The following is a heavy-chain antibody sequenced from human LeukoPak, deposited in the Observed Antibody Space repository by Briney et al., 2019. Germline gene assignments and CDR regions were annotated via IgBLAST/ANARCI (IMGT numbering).Heavy chain of an antibody. Sequence: GGSLRLSCAASGFTFSSYSMNWVRQAPGKGLEWVSSISSSSSYIYYADSVKGRFTISRDNAKNSLYLQMNSLRAEDTAVYYCARGKVLLWFGESLDYWGQGTLDTVSS. CDR1: GFTFSSYS. D-gene: IGHD3-10*01. CDR3: ARGKVLLWFGESLDY. J-gene: IGHJ4*02. CDR2: ISSSSSYI. V-gene: IGHV3-21*01.